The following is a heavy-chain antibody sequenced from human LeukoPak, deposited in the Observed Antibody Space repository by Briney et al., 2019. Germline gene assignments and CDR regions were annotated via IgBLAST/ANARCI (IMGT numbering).Heavy chain of an antibody. CDR3: ARVKRVVINY. J-gene: IGHJ4*02. D-gene: IGHD3-3*01. CDR2: IRYDGSNK. Sequence: PGGSLRLSCAASGFTFSSYGMHWVRQAPGKGLEWVTFIRYDGSNKYYADSVKGRFTISRDNSKNTLYLQMNSLRAEDTAVYYCARVKRVVINYWGQGTLVTVSS. CDR1: GFTFSSYG. V-gene: IGHV3-30*02.